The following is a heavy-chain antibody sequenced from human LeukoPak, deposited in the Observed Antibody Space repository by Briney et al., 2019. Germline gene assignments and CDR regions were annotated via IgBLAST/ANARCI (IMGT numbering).Heavy chain of an antibody. D-gene: IGHD3-3*01. CDR3: ALGTIFGVVIGYFQH. CDR1: GFTFSSYG. Sequence: PGRSLRLSCAASGFTFSSYGMHWVRQAPGKGLEWVAFIRYDGSNKYYADSVKGRFTISRDNSKNTLYLQMNSLRAEDTAVYYCALGTIFGVVIGYFQHWGQGTLVTVSS. CDR2: IRYDGSNK. V-gene: IGHV3-30*02. J-gene: IGHJ1*01.